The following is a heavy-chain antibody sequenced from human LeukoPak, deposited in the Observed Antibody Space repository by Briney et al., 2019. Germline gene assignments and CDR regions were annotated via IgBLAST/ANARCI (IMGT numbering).Heavy chain of an antibody. D-gene: IGHD5-18*01. CDR2: VYYTGGT. CDR3: ARVLGIQLLDY. J-gene: IGHJ4*02. Sequence: SETLSLTCSVSGDSITSTSYYWGWIRQPPEKGLEWIGIVYYTGGTYYSPSLKSRVTISVDTSKNQFSLKLSSVTAADTAVYYCARVLGIQLLDYWGQGTLVTVSS. CDR1: GDSITSTSYY. V-gene: IGHV4-39*01.